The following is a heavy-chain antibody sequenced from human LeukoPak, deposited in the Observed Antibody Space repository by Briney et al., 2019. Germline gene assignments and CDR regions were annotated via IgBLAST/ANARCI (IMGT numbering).Heavy chain of an antibody. CDR2: IYHSGST. Sequence: SGPRSLTCVVSGGSISTTNWWSWVRQPPGKGLEWIGEIYHSGSTNYNPSLKSRVTISVDTSKNQFSLKLTSVTAADTAVYFCVRANHFDYWGQGTLVTVSS. J-gene: IGHJ4*02. V-gene: IGHV4-4*02. CDR3: VRANHFDY. CDR1: GGSISTTNW.